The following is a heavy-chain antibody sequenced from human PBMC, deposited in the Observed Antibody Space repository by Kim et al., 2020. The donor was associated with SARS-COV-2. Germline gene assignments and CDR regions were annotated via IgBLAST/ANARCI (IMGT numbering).Heavy chain of an antibody. CDR2: IGSTSENI. D-gene: IGHD6-19*01. J-gene: IGHJ4*02. Sequence: GGSLRLSCVASGFNFGTYAMLWVRQAPGKGLEWVSRIGSTSENIFYADSVKGRFTTSRDNSKNTVFLHLNSLRDEDKAIYYCEKGRSTVPGSKDLDYWGQGTLVTVSS. CDR3: EKGRSTVPGSKDLDY. CDR1: GFNFGTYA. V-gene: IGHV3-23*01.